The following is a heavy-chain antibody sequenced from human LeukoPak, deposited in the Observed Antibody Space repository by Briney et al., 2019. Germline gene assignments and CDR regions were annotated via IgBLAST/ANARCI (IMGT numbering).Heavy chain of an antibody. D-gene: IGHD5-24*01. CDR3: TRVGYIDEGIDY. J-gene: IGHJ4*02. CDR2: IKQDGSKK. V-gene: IGHV3-7*04. CDR1: GFTFSTYS. Sequence: GGSLRLSCAASGFTFSTYSMNWVRQAPGKGLEWVANIKQDGSKKSSVDSVKGRFTISRDNAKNSLYLQMNSLRAEDTAIYYCTRVGYIDEGIDYWGQGTLVTVSS.